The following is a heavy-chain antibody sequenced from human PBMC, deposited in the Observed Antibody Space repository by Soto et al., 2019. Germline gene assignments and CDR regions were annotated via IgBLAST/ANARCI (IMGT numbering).Heavy chain of an antibody. V-gene: IGHV4-38-2*01. D-gene: IGHD6-13*01. CDR1: GSSITITYY. CDR3: ARHSSSSYFDY. CDR2: IHHSGSVFESGST. J-gene: IGHJ4*02. Sequence: SETLSLTCAVSGSSITITYYWGWVRQPPGKGLEWIGSIHHSGSVFESGSTHYNPSFKSRVTISADTSKNQFSLKLTSVTAADTAVYFCARHSSSSYFDYWGQGTLVTVSS.